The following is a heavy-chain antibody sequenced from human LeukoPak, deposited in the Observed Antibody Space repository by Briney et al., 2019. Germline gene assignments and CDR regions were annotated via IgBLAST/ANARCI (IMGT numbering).Heavy chain of an antibody. D-gene: IGHD3-22*01. CDR1: GGSFSGYY. Sequence: PSETLSLTCAVYGGSFSGYYWSWIRQPPGKGLEWIGEINHSGSTNYNPSLKSRVTISVDTSKNQFSLKLSSVTAADTAVYYCARAIPYYYDSSGYYPDAFDIWGQGTMVTVSS. CDR2: INHSGST. V-gene: IGHV4-34*01. J-gene: IGHJ3*02. CDR3: ARAIPYYYDSSGYYPDAFDI.